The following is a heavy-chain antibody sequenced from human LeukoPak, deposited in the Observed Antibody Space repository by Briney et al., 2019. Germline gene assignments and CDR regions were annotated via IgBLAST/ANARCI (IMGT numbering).Heavy chain of an antibody. CDR1: GFTFSSYE. Sequence: PGGSLRLSCAASGFTFSSYEMNWVRQAPGKGLEWVSYISGSGSTIYDADSVKGRFTIPRDNAKNSLYLQMNSLRAEDTAVYYCARDETRSGAFDIWGQGTMVTVSS. J-gene: IGHJ3*02. V-gene: IGHV3-48*03. D-gene: IGHD3-10*01. CDR3: ARDETRSGAFDI. CDR2: ISGSGSTI.